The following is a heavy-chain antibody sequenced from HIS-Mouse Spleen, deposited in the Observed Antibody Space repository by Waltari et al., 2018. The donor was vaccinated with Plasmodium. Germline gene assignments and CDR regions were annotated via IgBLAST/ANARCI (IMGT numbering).Heavy chain of an antibody. CDR2: INHSGST. J-gene: IGHJ4*02. Sequence: QVQLQQWGAGLLKPSETLSLTCAVYGGSLRGYYWSWIRQPPGKGLEWIGEINHSGSTNYNPSLKSRVTISVDTSKNQFSLKLSSVTAADTAVYYCARGRRIVVVTAPRGFFDYWGQGTLVTVSS. D-gene: IGHD2-21*02. V-gene: IGHV4-34*01. CDR1: GGSLRGYY. CDR3: ARGRRIVVVTAPRGFFDY.